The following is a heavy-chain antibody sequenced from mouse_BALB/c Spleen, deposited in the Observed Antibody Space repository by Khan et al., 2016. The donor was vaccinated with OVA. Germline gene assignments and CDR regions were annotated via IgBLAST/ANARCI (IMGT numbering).Heavy chain of an antibody. J-gene: IGHJ4*01. CDR1: GSTFTNFY. Sequence: QVQLQQPGPGLVKPGASVTISCKASGSTFTNFYIHWVKQRPGQGLEWIGWIYPGNVNTKYNENFKGKATLTADKSSSTAYMLLSSLTSEDYAVYVCARGDYYGTYAMDYWGQGTSVIVSS. V-gene: IGHV1S56*01. D-gene: IGHD1-1*01. CDR3: ARGDYYGTYAMDY. CDR2: IYPGNVNT.